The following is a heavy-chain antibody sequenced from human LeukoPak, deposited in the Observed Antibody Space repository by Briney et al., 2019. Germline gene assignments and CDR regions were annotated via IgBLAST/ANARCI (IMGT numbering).Heavy chain of an antibody. D-gene: IGHD6-13*01. J-gene: IGHJ4*02. Sequence: GGSLRLSCAASGFTFSSYAMTWVRQAPGKGLEWVSAISGSGGSTYYADSVKGRFTISRDNSKNTLYLQMNSLRAEDTAVYYCASEGSSSWYNPFDYWGQGTLVTVSS. CDR2: ISGSGGST. CDR1: GFTFSSYA. V-gene: IGHV3-23*01. CDR3: ASEGSSSWYNPFDY.